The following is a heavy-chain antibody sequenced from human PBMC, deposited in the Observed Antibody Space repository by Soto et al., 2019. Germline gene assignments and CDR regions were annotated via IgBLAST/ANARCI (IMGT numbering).Heavy chain of an antibody. CDR3: ARDLGLYCTNGVCYRNYYYYGMDV. V-gene: IGHV3-30-3*01. Sequence: QVQLVESGGGVVQPGRSLRLSCAASGFTFSSYAMHWVRQAPGKGLEWVAVLSYDGSNKYYADSVKGRFTISRDNSKNTLYLQMNSLRAEDTAVYYCARDLGLYCTNGVCYRNYYYYGMDVWGQGTTVTVSS. D-gene: IGHD2-8*01. CDR1: GFTFSSYA. CDR2: LSYDGSNK. J-gene: IGHJ6*02.